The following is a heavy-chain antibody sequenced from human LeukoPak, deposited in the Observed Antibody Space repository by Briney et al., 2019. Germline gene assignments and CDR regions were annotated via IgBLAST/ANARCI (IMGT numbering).Heavy chain of an antibody. D-gene: IGHD4-17*01. CDR2: IYVGGST. Sequence: SETLSLTCSAPGGSISSGRYHWSWIRQPAGKGLEWIGRIYVGGSTNYDPSLKRRVTISADTSKNQFSLKVTSVTAADTAVYFCARLTPYGDYYFDNWGQGMSVTVSP. CDR3: ARLTPYGDYYFDN. CDR1: GGSISSGRYH. J-gene: IGHJ4*02. V-gene: IGHV4-61*02.